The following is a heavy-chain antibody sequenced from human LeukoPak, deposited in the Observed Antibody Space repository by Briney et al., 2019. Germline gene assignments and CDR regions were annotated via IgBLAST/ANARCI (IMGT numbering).Heavy chain of an antibody. J-gene: IGHJ6*04. D-gene: IGHD3-9*01. CDR2: ISSSGSTI. Sequence: PGGSLRLSCAASGFTFSSYEMNWVRQAPGKGLEWVLYISSSGSTIYYADSVKGRFTISRDNAKNSLYLQMNSLRAEDTAVYYCAREGRYFDWLLKVGGPPYYYGMDVWGKGTTVTVSS. CDR1: GFTFSSYE. V-gene: IGHV3-48*03. CDR3: AREGRYFDWLLKVGGPPYYYGMDV.